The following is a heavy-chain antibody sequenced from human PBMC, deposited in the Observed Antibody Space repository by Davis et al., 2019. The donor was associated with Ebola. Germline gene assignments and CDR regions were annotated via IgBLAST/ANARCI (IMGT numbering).Heavy chain of an antibody. CDR2: IIPIFDTP. J-gene: IGHJ4*02. D-gene: IGHD3-9*01. CDR1: GGSFSSHP. V-gene: IGHV1-69*13. Sequence: SVKVSCKASGGSFSSHPISWVRQAPRQGLEWMGGIIPIFDTPHYAQKFQGRITITADASTSTAYMELSSLRSEDTATYYCARDFDGGNYYFDYWGPGTPVTVSS. CDR3: ARDFDGGNYYFDY.